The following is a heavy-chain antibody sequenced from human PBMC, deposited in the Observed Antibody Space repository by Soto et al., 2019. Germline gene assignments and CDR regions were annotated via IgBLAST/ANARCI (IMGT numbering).Heavy chain of an antibody. CDR1: GFSLSTSGMC. D-gene: IGHD3-10*01. V-gene: IGHV2-70*01. CDR3: LRMISYGSGSLSFAY. CDR2: IDWDDDK. J-gene: IGHJ4*02. Sequence: SGPTLVNPTQTLTLTCTFSGFSLSTSGMCVSWIRQPPGKALEWLALIDWDDDKYYSTSLKTRLTLSKDTSKNQVVLTMTNMDPVDTATYYCLRMISYGSGSLSFAYWGQGTLVAVSP.